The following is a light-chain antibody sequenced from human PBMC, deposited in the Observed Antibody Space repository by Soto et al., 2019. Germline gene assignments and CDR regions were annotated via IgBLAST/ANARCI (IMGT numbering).Light chain of an antibody. V-gene: IGLV2-11*01. J-gene: IGLJ3*02. Sequence: QSALTQPRSVSGSPGQSVSISCTGTTSDVGSYNYVSWYQQHPGKAPRLMIYDVRKRPSGVPDRFSGSKSGNTASLTISGLRAEDEAGYYCCSYAGSYVWVFGGGTKLTVL. CDR3: CSYAGSYVWV. CDR2: DVR. CDR1: TSDVGSYNY.